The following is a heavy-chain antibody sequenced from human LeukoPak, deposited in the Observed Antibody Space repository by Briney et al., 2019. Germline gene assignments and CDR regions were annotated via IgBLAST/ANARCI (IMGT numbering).Heavy chain of an antibody. V-gene: IGHV3-30-3*01. J-gene: IGHJ4*02. D-gene: IGHD5-18*01. CDR1: GFTFSSYA. Sequence: PGGSLRLSCAASGFTFSSYAMHWVRQAPGKGLEWVAVISYDGSNKYYADSVKGRFTISRDNSKNTLYLQMNSLRAEDAAVYYCAGDPGLRGYSYGFFDYWGQGTLVTVSS. CDR2: ISYDGSNK. CDR3: AGDPGLRGYSYGFFDY.